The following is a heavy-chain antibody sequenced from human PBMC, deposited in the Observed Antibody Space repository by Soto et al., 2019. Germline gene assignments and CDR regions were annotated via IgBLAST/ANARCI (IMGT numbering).Heavy chain of an antibody. CDR3: VRSREGYNLVADY. V-gene: IGHV3-74*01. D-gene: IGHD5-12*01. CDR1: GFTFSGYW. Sequence: EAQLVESGGGLVQPGGSLRLSCAASGFTFSGYWMHWVRQAPERGLVWVSRINGDGTTTHYADSVKGRFTISRDNAKNTLYLQMNSLRAEDTAVYFCVRSREGYNLVADYWGQGTLVTVSS. J-gene: IGHJ4*02. CDR2: INGDGTTT.